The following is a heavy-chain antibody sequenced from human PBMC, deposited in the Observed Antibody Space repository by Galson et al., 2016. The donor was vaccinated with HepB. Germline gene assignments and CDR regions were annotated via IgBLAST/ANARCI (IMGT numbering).Heavy chain of an antibody. CDR2: ISGSGGTT. CDR3: AKGAYSLPENFQH. Sequence: SLRLSCAASGFTFSSYAMNWVRKPPGKGLEWVSSISGSGGTTYYADSLKGRFTSSRDNSKSTLYLKMNSLRAEDTAVYYCAKGAYSLPENFQHWGQGTLVTVSS. CDR1: GFTFSSYA. V-gene: IGHV3-23*01. J-gene: IGHJ1*01. D-gene: IGHD2-15*01.